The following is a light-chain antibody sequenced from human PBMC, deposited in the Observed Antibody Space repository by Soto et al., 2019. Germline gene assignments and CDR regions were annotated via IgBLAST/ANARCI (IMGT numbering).Light chain of an antibody. CDR2: AAS. CDR3: QQSYSTPYT. J-gene: IGKJ2*01. V-gene: IGKV1-39*01. CDR1: QSISSY. Sequence: DLEMTQSPSSLSAAVGDRVTITCRASQSISSYLTWYQQKPGKAPKLLIYAASSLHSGVPSRFSGSGSGTDFHLSISSLQPEDFATYYCQQSYSTPYTFGQGTKLEIK.